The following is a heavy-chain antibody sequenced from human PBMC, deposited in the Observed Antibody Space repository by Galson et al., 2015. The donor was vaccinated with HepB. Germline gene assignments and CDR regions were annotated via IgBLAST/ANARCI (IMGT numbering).Heavy chain of an antibody. J-gene: IGHJ6*02. Sequence: SVKVSCKASGYTFTNFYIHWVRQVPGQGPECMGWVNPNSGATTYTPKFQDRLTMTRDTSLRTVYMEPNRRTSDDTAVYYCARDLYDILTGSRLRGYDHFGMDVWGQGTAVTVSS. CDR3: ARDLYDILTGSRLRGYDHFGMDV. V-gene: IGHV1-2*02. CDR2: VNPNSGAT. D-gene: IGHD3-9*01. CDR1: GYTFTNFY.